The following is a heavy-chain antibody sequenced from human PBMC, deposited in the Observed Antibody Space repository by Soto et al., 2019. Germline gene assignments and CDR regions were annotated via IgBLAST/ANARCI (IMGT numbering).Heavy chain of an antibody. CDR3: ARGSGYSDSSGYSY. CDR2: IYYTGST. D-gene: IGHD3-22*01. V-gene: IGHV4-30-4*08. Sequence: SETLSLTCTVSGFSISSGDHYWNWIRQPPGKGLEWIGYIYYTGSTYYNPSLESRVSISVDTSKNQFSLKLSSVTAADTAVYYCARGSGYSDSSGYSYWGQGTLVTVS. CDR1: GFSISSGDHY. J-gene: IGHJ4*02.